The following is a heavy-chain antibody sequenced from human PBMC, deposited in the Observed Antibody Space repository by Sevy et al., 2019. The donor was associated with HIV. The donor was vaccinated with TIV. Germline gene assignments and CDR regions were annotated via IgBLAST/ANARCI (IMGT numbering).Heavy chain of an antibody. J-gene: IGHJ4*02. V-gene: IGHV3-30-3*01. CDR2: ISYDGSNK. Sequence: GGSLRLSCAASGFTFSSYAMHWVRQAPGKGLEWVAVISYDGSNKYYADSVKGRFTISRDNSKNTLYLQMNSLRAEDTALYYCARDLLPLATSGWYFDYWGQGTLVTVSS. D-gene: IGHD6-19*01. CDR3: ARDLLPLATSGWYFDY. CDR1: GFTFSSYA.